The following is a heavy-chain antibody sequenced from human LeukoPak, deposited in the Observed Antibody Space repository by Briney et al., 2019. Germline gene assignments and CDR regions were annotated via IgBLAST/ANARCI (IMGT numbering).Heavy chain of an antibody. V-gene: IGHV3-7*01. CDR2: IKQDGSEK. CDR3: VRAMDV. Sequence: GGSLRLSCAASRFTFSNYWMNWVRQAPGKGLEWVANIKQDGSEKYYVDSVKGRFTISRDNAKNSLYLQMNSLRVEDTAAYYCVRAMDVWGQGTTVTVSS. CDR1: RFTFSNYW. J-gene: IGHJ6*02.